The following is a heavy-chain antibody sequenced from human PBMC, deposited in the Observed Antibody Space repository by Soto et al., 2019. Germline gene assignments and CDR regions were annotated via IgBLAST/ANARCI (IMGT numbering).Heavy chain of an antibody. J-gene: IGHJ4*02. CDR2: ISYDGSNK. V-gene: IGHV3-30-3*01. CDR1: GFTFSGYA. D-gene: IGHD3-3*01. Sequence: GGSLRLSCAAAGFTFSGYAMHWVRQAPGKGLEWVAVISYDGSNKYYADSVKGRFTISRDNSKNTLYLQMNSLRAEDTAVYYCARDPLYYDFWSGYPGSSRGTPLYYFDYWGQGTLVTVSS. CDR3: ARDPLYYDFWSGYPGSSRGTPLYYFDY.